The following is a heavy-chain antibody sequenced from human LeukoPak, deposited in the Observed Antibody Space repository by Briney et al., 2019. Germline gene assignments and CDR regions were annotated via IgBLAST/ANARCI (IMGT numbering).Heavy chain of an antibody. D-gene: IGHD2-2*01. V-gene: IGHV4-34*01. CDR2: INHSGST. J-gene: IGHJ5*02. CDR1: GGSFSGYY. Sequence: SETLSLTCAVYGGSFSGYYWSWIRQPPGKGLEWIGEINHSGSTNYNPSLNSRVTISVDTSKNQFCLKLSSVTAADTAVYYCASSLGYCSSTSCQGDWFDPFGKGTLVIVSS. CDR3: ASSLGYCSSTSCQGDWFDP.